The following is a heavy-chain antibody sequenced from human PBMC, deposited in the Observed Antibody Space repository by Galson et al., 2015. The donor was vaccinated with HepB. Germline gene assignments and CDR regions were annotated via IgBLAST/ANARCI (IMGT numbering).Heavy chain of an antibody. CDR1: GYTFTSYA. D-gene: IGHD2-15*01. V-gene: IGHV7-4-1*02. CDR2: INTNTGNP. J-gene: IGHJ3*02. Sequence: SVKVSCKASGYTFTSYAMNWVRQAPGQGLEWMGWINTNTGNPTYAQGFTGRFVFSLDTSVSTAYLQISSLKAEDTAVYYCARVGNGYCSGGSYAAPYAFDIWGQGTMVTVSS. CDR3: ARVGNGYCSGGSYAAPYAFDI.